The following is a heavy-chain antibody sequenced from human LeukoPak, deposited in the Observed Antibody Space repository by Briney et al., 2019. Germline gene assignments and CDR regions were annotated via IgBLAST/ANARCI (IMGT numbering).Heavy chain of an antibody. Sequence: PGGTLRLSCAASGITFSSYGMSWIRQAPGKGLEWVSSISHTGGSPYYADSVKGRFTVSGDNSENSLYLQMNSLRAEDTAVYYCAELGITMIGGVRGKGTTVTISS. V-gene: IGHV3-23*01. CDR2: ISHTGGSP. D-gene: IGHD3-10*02. CDR3: AELGITMIGGV. J-gene: IGHJ6*04. CDR1: GITFSSYG.